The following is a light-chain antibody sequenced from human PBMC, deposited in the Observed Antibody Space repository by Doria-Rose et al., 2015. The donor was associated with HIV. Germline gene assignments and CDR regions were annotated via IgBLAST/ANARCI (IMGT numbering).Light chain of an antibody. V-gene: IGKV3-20*01. Sequence: EIVLTQSPGTLSLSPGERATLSCRASQSFSSTYLAWYQQKPGQAASLLIYDGSNRATGIPDWFSGSGSGTDFTLTINRLEPEDFALYYCHQYGTSWTFGQGTKVEI. CDR3: HQYGTSWT. CDR2: DGS. J-gene: IGKJ1*01. CDR1: QSFSSTY.